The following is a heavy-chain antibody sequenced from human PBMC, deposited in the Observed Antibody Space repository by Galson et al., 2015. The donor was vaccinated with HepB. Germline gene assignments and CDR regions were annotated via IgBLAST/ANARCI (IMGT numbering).Heavy chain of an antibody. V-gene: IGHV4-39*07. CDR3: ARQRRFSDPNWFDP. D-gene: IGHD3-3*01. Sequence: SEPLSLTCTVSGGSISSSSYYWGWIRQPPGKGLEWIGSIYYSGSTYYNPSLKSRVTISVETSKNQFSLKLSSVTAADTAVYYCARQRRFSDPNWFDPWGQGTLVTVSS. J-gene: IGHJ5*02. CDR1: GGSISSSSYY. CDR2: IYYSGST.